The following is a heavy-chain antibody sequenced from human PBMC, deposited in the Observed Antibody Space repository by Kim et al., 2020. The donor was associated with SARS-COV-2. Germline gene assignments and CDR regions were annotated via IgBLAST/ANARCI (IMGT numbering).Heavy chain of an antibody. V-gene: IGHV4-59*08. D-gene: IGHD2-2*01. Sequence: SETLSLTCTVSGGSISSYYWSWIRQPPGKGLEWIGYIYYSGSTNYNPSLKSRVTISVDTSKNQFSLKLSSVTAADTAVYYCARQRVDCSSTSCYYYYYYMDVWGKGTTVTVSS. CDR3: ARQRVDCSSTSCYYYYYYMDV. J-gene: IGHJ6*03. CDR2: IYYSGST. CDR1: GGSISSYY.